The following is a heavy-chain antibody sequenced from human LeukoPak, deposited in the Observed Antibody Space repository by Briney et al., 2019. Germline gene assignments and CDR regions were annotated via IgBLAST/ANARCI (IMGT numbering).Heavy chain of an antibody. Sequence: GGTLRLSCAASGFTFSSYGMSWVRQAPGKGLEWVSAISGSGGSTYYADSVKGRFTISRDNSKNTLYLQMNSLRAEDTAVYYCAKAHSSGYYYDPYYFDYWGQGTLVTVSS. D-gene: IGHD3-22*01. CDR3: AKAHSSGYYYDPYYFDY. V-gene: IGHV3-23*01. CDR1: GFTFSSYG. CDR2: ISGSGGST. J-gene: IGHJ4*02.